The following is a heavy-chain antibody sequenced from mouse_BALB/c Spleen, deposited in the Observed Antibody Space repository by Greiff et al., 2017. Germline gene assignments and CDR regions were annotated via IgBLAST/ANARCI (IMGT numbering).Heavy chain of an antibody. V-gene: IGHV5-9-1*01. D-gene: IGHD2-3*01. CDR3: ARPPDGYPAWFAY. Sequence: EVMLVESGGGLVKPGGSLKLSCAASGFTFSSYAMSWVRQTPEKRLEWVATISSGGSYTYYPDSVKGRFTISRDNAKNTLYLQMSSLKSEDTAMYYCARPPDGYPAWFAYWGQGTLVTVSA. CDR2: ISSGGSYT. CDR1: GFTFSSYA. J-gene: IGHJ3*01.